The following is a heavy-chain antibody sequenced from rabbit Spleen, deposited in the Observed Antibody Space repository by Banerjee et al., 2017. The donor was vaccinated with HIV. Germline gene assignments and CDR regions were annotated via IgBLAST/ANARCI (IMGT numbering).Heavy chain of an antibody. D-gene: IGHD8-1*01. CDR2: IDPIFGRT. CDR1: GFDFSVYG. CDR3: ARDGAGGSYFAL. V-gene: IGHV1S47*01. J-gene: IGHJ4*01. Sequence: QEQLVESGGGLVQPGGSLKLSCKASGFDFSVYGLSWVRQAPGKGLEWIGYIDPIFGRTYYASWVNGRFTISSHNAQTTLYLQLNSLTAADTATYFCARDGAGGSYFALWGQGPLVTVS.